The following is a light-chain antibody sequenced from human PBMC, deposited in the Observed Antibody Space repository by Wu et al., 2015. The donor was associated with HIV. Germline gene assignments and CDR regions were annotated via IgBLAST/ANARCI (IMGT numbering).Light chain of an antibody. CDR2: GAS. CDR3: QQYNTWPPR. J-gene: IGKJ2*03. V-gene: IGKV3-15*01. Sequence: EIEMTQSPAALSVSPGERITLSCRASQSVTTNLVWYQQKPGQAPRLLIYGASTRATGIPGRFSGSGSGTEFTLTISSVQSEDFAVYYCQQYNTWPPRFGQGTKVDIK. CDR1: QSVTTN.